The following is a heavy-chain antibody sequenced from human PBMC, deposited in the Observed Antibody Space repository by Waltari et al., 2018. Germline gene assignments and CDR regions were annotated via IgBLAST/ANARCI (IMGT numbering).Heavy chain of an antibody. CDR3: ATQSWSNFEY. J-gene: IGHJ4*02. V-gene: IGHV3-7*01. D-gene: IGHD3-3*01. Sequence: EVQLVESGGGLVQPGGSLRLSCAAPEFTFASYWVTWVRQAPGKGLEWVANIKEDGSEKYYVDSVKGRFTISRDNAKNSLYLQMSSLRVEDTAVYYCATQSWSNFEYWGQGTLVTVSS. CDR1: EFTFASYW. CDR2: IKEDGSEK.